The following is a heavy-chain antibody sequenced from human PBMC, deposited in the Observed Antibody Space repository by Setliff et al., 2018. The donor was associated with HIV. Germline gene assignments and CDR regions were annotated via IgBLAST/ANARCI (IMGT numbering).Heavy chain of an antibody. CDR3: ARAGAVEGYYYYYYMDV. Sequence: GGSLRLSCAASGFIFSNYWMHWVRQAPGKGLVWVSRINSDGSSISYADSVKGRFTISRDNAKNTLYLQMNSLRAEDTAVYYCARAGAVEGYYYYYYMDVWGKGTTVTVSS. D-gene: IGHD1-1*01. CDR1: GFIFSNYW. J-gene: IGHJ6*03. CDR2: INSDGSSI. V-gene: IGHV3-74*01.